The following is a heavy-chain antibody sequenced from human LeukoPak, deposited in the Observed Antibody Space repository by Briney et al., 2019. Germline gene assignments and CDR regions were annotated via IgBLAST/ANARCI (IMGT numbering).Heavy chain of an antibody. Sequence: GESLRLSCAASGFTFSSYSVSWVRQAPGKGLAWVSYISSTSSTIYYADSVKGRFTISRDNAKNSLYLQMNSLRAEDTAVYYCARGKYSFDYWGQGTLVTVSS. J-gene: IGHJ4*02. V-gene: IGHV3-48*04. CDR3: ARGKYSFDY. CDR1: GFTFSSYS. CDR2: ISSTSSTI.